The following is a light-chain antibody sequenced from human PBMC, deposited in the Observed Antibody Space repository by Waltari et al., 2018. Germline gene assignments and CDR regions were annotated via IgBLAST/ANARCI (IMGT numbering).Light chain of an antibody. Sequence: DIYMSQSPLSMTVTPGQPASISCPSSERLVYTDGNTYLSWYHQRPGRSPRRLIYRVSIRDSGVPDRFSGSGSDTDFTLTIGRVESEDVGLYYCMQGKDWPYTFGLGTKLQI. CDR2: RVS. J-gene: IGKJ2*01. CDR1: ERLVYTDGNTY. CDR3: MQGKDWPYT. V-gene: IGKV2-30*01.